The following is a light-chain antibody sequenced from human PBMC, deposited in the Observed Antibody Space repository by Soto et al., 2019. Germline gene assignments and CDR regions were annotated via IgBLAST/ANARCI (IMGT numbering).Light chain of an antibody. CDR3: QQYSNCLPRT. CDR2: YAS. V-gene: IGKV3-15*01. J-gene: IGKJ2*02. Sequence: TQCQAKMSVSPGERATLSGGASRQASSNLAWYQQHPGQAPTLLIYYASTTATGIAARFIGSGSSTEFTLTISRMQPDDFAASYYQQYSNCLPRTVGQGTKVDIK. CDR1: RQASSN.